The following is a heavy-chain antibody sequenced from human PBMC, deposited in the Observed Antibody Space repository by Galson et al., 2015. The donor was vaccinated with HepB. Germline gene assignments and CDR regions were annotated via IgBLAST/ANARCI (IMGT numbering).Heavy chain of an antibody. CDR3: TTGLTIIAADTEAVDY. J-gene: IGHJ4*02. CDR1: GFTFNAAW. D-gene: IGHD6-25*01. V-gene: IGHV3-15*07. Sequence: SLRLSCAASGFTFNAAWMNWVRQAPGRGLEWVGRIESRTDGGATDYAAPVKGRFTISRDDSKNTLYLRMNSLKTEDTAVYYCTTGLTIIAADTEAVDYWGQGTLVTVSS. CDR2: IESRTDGGAT.